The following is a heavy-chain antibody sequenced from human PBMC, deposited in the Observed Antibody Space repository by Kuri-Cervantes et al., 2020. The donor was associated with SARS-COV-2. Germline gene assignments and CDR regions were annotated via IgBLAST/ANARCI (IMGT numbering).Heavy chain of an antibody. D-gene: IGHD2-2*01. J-gene: IGHJ4*02. CDR1: GFTFDDYG. V-gene: IGHV3-30*03. CDR2: ISYDGSNK. CDR3: ARATPGLVVVPAAIPN. Sequence: GGSLRLSCAASGFTFDDYGMSWVRQAPGKGLECVAVISYDGSNKYYADSVKGRFTISRDNSKNTLYLQMNSLRAEDTAVYYCARATPGLVVVPAAIPNWGQGTLVTVSS.